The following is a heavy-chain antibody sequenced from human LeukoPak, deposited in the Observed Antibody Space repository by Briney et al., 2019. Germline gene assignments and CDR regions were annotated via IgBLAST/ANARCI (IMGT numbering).Heavy chain of an antibody. CDR3: AKDAGIAARGAFDI. CDR1: GFTFSSYG. Sequence: GGSLRLPCAASGFTFSSYGMHWVRQAPGKGLEWVAFIRYDGSNKYYADSVKGRFTISRDNSKNTLYLQMNSLRAEDTAVYYCAKDAGIAARGAFDIWGQGTMVTVSS. J-gene: IGHJ3*02. V-gene: IGHV3-30*02. D-gene: IGHD6-6*01. CDR2: IRYDGSNK.